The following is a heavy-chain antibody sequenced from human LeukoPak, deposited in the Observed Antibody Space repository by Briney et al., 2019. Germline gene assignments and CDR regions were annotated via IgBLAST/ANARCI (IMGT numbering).Heavy chain of an antibody. Sequence: SETLSLTCAVYGGSFSGYYWSWIRQPPGKGLEWIGEINHSGSTNYNPSLKSRVTISVDTSKNQFSLKLSSVTAADTAVYYCARWGTYYYGSGSYWYYFDYWGQGTLVTVSS. D-gene: IGHD3-10*01. CDR2: INHSGST. V-gene: IGHV4-34*01. CDR1: GGSFSGYY. CDR3: ARWGTYYYGSGSYWYYFDY. J-gene: IGHJ4*02.